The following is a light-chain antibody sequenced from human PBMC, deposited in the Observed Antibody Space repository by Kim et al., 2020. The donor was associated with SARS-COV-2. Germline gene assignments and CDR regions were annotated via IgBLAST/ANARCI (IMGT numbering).Light chain of an antibody. CDR1: ALPKQF. CDR3: QSADFSGTSWI. J-gene: IGLJ2*01. Sequence: SYELTQPPSVSVSPGQTARITCSGDALPKQFAYWYQQGPGRAPLLVLYRDKERPSWIPERFSGSRSGTTVTLTTSGVQAEDEADYFCQSADFSGTSWIFGGGTQLCVL. V-gene: IGLV3-25*03. CDR2: RDK.